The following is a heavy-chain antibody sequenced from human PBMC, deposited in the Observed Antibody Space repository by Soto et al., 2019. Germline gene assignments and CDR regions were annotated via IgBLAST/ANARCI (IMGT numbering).Heavy chain of an antibody. V-gene: IGHV4-61*01. J-gene: IGHJ5*02. CDR3: ARGPIGLRANWSER. CDR2: IYYTVST. D-gene: IGHD2-15*01. CDR1: GDSVSSGSYY. Sequence: SETLSLTCTVSGDSVSSGSYYWSWILHPPGKGLDWIGNIYYTVSTNYNPSFKSRVTISVDVSQNQFSLRLRSLTAADTPVYYCARGPIGLRANWSERWGQGTMVTVSS.